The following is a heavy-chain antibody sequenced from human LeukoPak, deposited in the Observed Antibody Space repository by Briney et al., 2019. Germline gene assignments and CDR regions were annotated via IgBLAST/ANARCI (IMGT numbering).Heavy chain of an antibody. D-gene: IGHD5-18*01. CDR2: ISWNSGSI. CDR1: GFTFDDYA. Sequence: PGGSLRLSCAASGFTFDDYAMHWVRQAPGKGLEWVSGISWNSGSIGYADSVKGRFTISRDNAKNSLYLQMNSLRAEDTALYYCAKGDGTAMVPDYWGQGTLVIVSS. J-gene: IGHJ4*02. V-gene: IGHV3-9*01. CDR3: AKGDGTAMVPDY.